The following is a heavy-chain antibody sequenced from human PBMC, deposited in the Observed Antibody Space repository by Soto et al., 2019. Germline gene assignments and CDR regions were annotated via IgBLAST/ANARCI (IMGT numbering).Heavy chain of an antibody. Sequence: EVQLVETGGGLIQPGGSLRLSCAASGFTVSSNYMSWVRQAPGKGLEWVSVIYSGGSTYYADSVKGRFTISRDNSKNTLYLQMNSLRAEGTAVYYCARDNGKSEYGMDVWGQGTTVTVSS. V-gene: IGHV3-53*02. D-gene: IGHD2-8*01. J-gene: IGHJ6*02. CDR1: GFTVSSNY. CDR2: IYSGGST. CDR3: ARDNGKSEYGMDV.